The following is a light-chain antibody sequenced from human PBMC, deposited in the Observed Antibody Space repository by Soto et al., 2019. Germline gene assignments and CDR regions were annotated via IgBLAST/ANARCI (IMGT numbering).Light chain of an antibody. CDR2: GAS. J-gene: IGKJ5*01. V-gene: IGKV3-20*01. CDR3: QQYGSSLFT. Sequence: EIVLTQSPGTLSLSPGERATLSCRASQSVSSSYLAWYQQKPGQAPRLLIYGASSRATGIPDRSSGSGSGTDFPLPISRLEPEDFAVYYCQQYGSSLFTFGQGTRLEIK. CDR1: QSVSSSY.